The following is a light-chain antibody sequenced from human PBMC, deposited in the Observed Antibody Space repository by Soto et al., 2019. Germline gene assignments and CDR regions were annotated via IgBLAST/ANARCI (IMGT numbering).Light chain of an antibody. CDR1: QSISGW. Sequence: DIQMTQSPSTLSASVGDRVTLTCRASQSISGWLAWYQQKPGKAPKLLIYDVSSLESGVPSRFSGSGSGTDFTLAISSLKPDDFETYYCQQYNSYPWTFGQGTKVDIK. V-gene: IGKV1-5*01. J-gene: IGKJ1*01. CDR3: QQYNSYPWT. CDR2: DVS.